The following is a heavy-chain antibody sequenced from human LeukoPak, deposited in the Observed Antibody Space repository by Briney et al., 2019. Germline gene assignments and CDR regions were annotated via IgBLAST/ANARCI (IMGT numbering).Heavy chain of an antibody. CDR2: ISAYNGNT. Sequence: ASVKLSCKASGYTFTTYGISWVRQAPGQGLEWMGWISAYNGNTNYAQKLQGRVTMTTDTSTSTAYMELRSLRSDDTAVYYCARDTDSYVDYWGQGTLVIVSS. D-gene: IGHD5-18*01. J-gene: IGHJ4*02. CDR3: ARDTDSYVDY. CDR1: GYTFTTYG. V-gene: IGHV1-18*01.